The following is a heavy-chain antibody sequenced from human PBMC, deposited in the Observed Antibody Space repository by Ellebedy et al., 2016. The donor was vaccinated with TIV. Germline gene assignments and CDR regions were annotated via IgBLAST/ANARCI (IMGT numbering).Heavy chain of an antibody. D-gene: IGHD2-2*02. CDR3: ARPLDCSSTSCYMAVGDY. J-gene: IGHJ4*02. CDR1: GYSFTSYW. CDR2: IDPSDSYT. Sequence: GESLKISXKGSGYSFTSYWISWVRQMPGKGLEWMGRIDPSDSYTNYSPSFQGHVTISADKSISTAYLQWSSLKASDTAMYYCARPLDCSSTSCYMAVGDYWGQGTLVTVSS. V-gene: IGHV5-10-1*01.